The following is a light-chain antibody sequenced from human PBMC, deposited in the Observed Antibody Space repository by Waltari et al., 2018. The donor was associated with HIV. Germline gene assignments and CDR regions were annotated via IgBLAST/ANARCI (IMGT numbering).Light chain of an antibody. CDR3: QQYNNWPPWT. Sequence: EMVVTQFPASVSVSPGGRATLPCRASQSVGTNLAWYQQRPGQAPRLLIYGVSTRATDIPARFSGSGSGTDFTLTINSLQSEDSAVYYCQQYNNWPPWTFGQGTKVEI. CDR1: QSVGTN. J-gene: IGKJ1*01. V-gene: IGKV3-15*01. CDR2: GVS.